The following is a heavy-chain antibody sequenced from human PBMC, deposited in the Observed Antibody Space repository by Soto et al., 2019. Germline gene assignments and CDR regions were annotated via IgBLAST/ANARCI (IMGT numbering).Heavy chain of an antibody. CDR2: IIPIFGTA. CDR3: ARSQDPLRFLEWLALDY. CDR1: GGTFSSYA. J-gene: IGHJ4*02. V-gene: IGHV1-69*13. D-gene: IGHD3-3*01. Sequence: SVKVSCKASGGTFSSYAISWVRQAPGQGLEWMGGIIPIFGTANYAQKFQGRVTITADESTSTAYMELSSLRSEDTAVYYCARSQDPLRFLEWLALDYWGQGTLVTVSS.